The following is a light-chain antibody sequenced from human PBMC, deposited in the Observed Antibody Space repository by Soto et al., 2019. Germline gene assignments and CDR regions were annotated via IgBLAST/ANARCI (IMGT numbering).Light chain of an antibody. J-gene: IGKJ4*01. CDR1: QDIGNY. V-gene: IGKV1-33*01. CDR3: QQYDHFPLT. Sequence: DIQMTQSPSSLSASVGDRVTITCQPSQDIGNYLDWYQVKPGKAPKLLIYDASSLETGVPLRFSGSSSQTACTLTISSLQFEDFAMYYCQQYDHFPLTFGGGTKLEIK. CDR2: DAS.